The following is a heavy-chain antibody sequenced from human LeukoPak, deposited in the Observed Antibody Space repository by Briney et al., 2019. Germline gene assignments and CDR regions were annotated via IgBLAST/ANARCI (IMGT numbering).Heavy chain of an antibody. V-gene: IGHV3-23*01. CDR3: AKGRWSPDY. D-gene: IGHD1-1*01. CDR2: TSDRGGNT. Sequence: PGGSLRLSCAASGFTFSDYAMSWVRQAPGKGLEWVSLTSDRGGNTYYTDSVKGRFTISRDNSKNSLYLQMNSLRADDTAVYYCAKGRWSPDYWGQGTLVTVSS. CDR1: GFTFSDYA. J-gene: IGHJ4*01.